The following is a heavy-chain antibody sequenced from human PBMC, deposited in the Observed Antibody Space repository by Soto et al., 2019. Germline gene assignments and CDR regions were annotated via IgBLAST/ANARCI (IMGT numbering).Heavy chain of an antibody. CDR3: AKVSEADIVVVVTATNYYYYGMDV. CDR1: GFTFSKFA. V-gene: IGHV3-23*01. Sequence: GGSLRLSCAASGFTFSKFAMNWVRQAPGKGLEWVSAISGSGANTYYADSVKGRFTISRDNSKNTLYLQMNSLRAEDTALYYCAKVSEADIVVVVTATNYYYYGMDVWGQGTTVTAP. CDR2: ISGSGANT. J-gene: IGHJ6*02. D-gene: IGHD2-15*01.